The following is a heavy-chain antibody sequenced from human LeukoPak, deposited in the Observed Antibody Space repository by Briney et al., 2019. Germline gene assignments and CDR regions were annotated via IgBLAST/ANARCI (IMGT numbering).Heavy chain of an antibody. CDR2: ISGSGGST. Sequence: PGGSLRLSCAASGFTFSSYATSWVRQAPGKGLEWVSAISGSGGSTYYADSVKGRFTISRDNSKNTLYLRMNSLKTEDTAVYYCTRDILTGYYKHLFDYWGQGTLVTVSS. J-gene: IGHJ4*02. V-gene: IGHV3-23*01. CDR1: GFTFSSYA. D-gene: IGHD3-9*01. CDR3: TRDILTGYYKHLFDY.